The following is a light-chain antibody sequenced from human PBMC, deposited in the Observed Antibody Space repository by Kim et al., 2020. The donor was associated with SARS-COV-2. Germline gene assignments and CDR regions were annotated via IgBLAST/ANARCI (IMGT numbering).Light chain of an antibody. J-gene: IGKJ3*01. CDR2: GAS. CDR1: QSVTSNY. Sequence: PGERATLSCRASQSVTSNYLAWYQQKPGQAPRLLIYGASNMATGIPDRFSGSGSGTDFTLTISRLEPEDFAVYYCQQYGSSPFTFGPGTKVD. CDR3: QQYGSSPFT. V-gene: IGKV3-20*01.